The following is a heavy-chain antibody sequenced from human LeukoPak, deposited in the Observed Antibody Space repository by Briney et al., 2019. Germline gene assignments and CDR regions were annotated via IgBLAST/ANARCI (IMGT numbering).Heavy chain of an antibody. CDR2: IYYSGST. Sequence: SETLSLTCTVSGGSIANNAYYWAWIRQPPGKGLEWIGSIYYSGSTHYNPSLKSRLTISVDTSKNQFSLKLSSVTAADTAVYYCARNETTGLQRTPYYHSYVDVWGKGTTVTVSS. J-gene: IGHJ6*03. D-gene: IGHD4-11*01. V-gene: IGHV4-39*01. CDR3: ARNETTGLQRTPYYHSYVDV. CDR1: GGSIANNAYY.